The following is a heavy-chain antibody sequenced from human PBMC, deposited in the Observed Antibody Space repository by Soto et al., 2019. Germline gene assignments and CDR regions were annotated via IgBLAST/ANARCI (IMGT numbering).Heavy chain of an antibody. J-gene: IGHJ6*02. V-gene: IGHV1-24*01. Sequence: ASVKVSCKVSGYTLTELSVHWVRQAPGKGLEWMGGFDPEDGETIYAQKFQGRLTMTEETSTDTAYMDLSSLRSEDTAVYYCATGRLTSYGMGVWGQGTTVTAP. CDR1: GYTLTELS. CDR3: ATGRLTSYGMGV. CDR2: FDPEDGET.